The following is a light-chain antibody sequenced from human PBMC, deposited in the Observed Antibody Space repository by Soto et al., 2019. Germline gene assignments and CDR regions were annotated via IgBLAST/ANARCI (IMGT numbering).Light chain of an antibody. J-gene: IGKJ2*01. CDR1: QSVNYH. CDR3: QQTSSPPHT. Sequence: DIQVTQSPSSLSASVVDRVAITCRTSQSVNYHLNWYHQKPGRAPKLLIFHASSLKSGVPSRFSGSGSGTDFTLTISSLQPEDFATYFCQQTSSPPHTFGQGTKVDIK. V-gene: IGKV1-39*01. CDR2: HAS.